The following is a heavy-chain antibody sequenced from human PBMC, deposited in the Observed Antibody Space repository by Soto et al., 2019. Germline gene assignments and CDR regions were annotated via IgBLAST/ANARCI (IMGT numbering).Heavy chain of an antibody. CDR1: GFICSSYD. Sequence: GGSLRISCAVSGFICSSYDMSWVRQAQGKGLEWVSTILVGGSTHYEDSVKGRFTISRDTSKNTVYLQMNSLTAGDTAFYYCAKATATSGGAFEIYGQGTMVTVSS. J-gene: IGHJ3*02. V-gene: IGHV3-23*01. CDR2: ILVGGST. CDR3: AKATATSGGAFEI. D-gene: IGHD1-1*01.